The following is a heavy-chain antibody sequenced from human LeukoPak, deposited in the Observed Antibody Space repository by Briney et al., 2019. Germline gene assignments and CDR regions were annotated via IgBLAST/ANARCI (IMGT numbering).Heavy chain of an antibody. Sequence: PGGSLRLSCAASGFTFSGYWMNWVRQAPGKGLEWVSVIYSGGSTYYADSVKGRFTISRDNSKNTLYLQMNSLRAEDTAVYYCARGTVEMATMEDYWGQGTLVTVSS. CDR3: ARGTVEMATMEDY. CDR1: GFTFSGYW. V-gene: IGHV3-53*01. CDR2: IYSGGST. J-gene: IGHJ4*02. D-gene: IGHD5-24*01.